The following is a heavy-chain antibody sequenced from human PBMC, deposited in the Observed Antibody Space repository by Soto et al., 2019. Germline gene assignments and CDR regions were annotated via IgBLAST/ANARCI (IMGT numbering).Heavy chain of an antibody. D-gene: IGHD1-26*01. CDR1: GYTFITYW. CDR3: TTGGGKSYDY. CDR2: IKPRGGDT. J-gene: IGHJ4*02. V-gene: IGHV1-46*03. Sequence: QVQLVQSGAEVKKPGASVKLSCKASGYTFITYWMHWVRQAPGQGLEWMGLIKPRGGDTTYAQGFQGRVTMTRDTSTSTVYMELTSLTSEDTAVYYCTTGGGKSYDYWGQGTPVTVSS.